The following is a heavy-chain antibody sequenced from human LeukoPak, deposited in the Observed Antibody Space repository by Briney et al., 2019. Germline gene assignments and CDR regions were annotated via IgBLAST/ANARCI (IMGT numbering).Heavy chain of an antibody. CDR1: GFTFSSYA. Sequence: GGSLRLSCAASGFTFSSYAMHWVRQASGKGLEWVGRIRSKANSYATAYAASVKGRFTISRDDSKNTAYLQMNSLKTEDTAVYYCAKDRGAVRDAFDIWGQGTMVTVSS. CDR2: IRSKANSYAT. V-gene: IGHV3-73*01. D-gene: IGHD2-15*01. CDR3: AKDRGAVRDAFDI. J-gene: IGHJ3*02.